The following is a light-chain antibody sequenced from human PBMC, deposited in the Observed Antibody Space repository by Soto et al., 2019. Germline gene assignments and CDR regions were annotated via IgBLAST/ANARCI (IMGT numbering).Light chain of an antibody. CDR2: GAS. V-gene: IGKV3-15*01. J-gene: IGKJ3*01. CDR1: QSVSSN. Sequence: EIEMTQSPATLSVSPGERATLSCRASQSVSSNLAWYQQKPGQAPRLLIYGASTRATGIPARFSGSGAGTEFTLTISSLQSEDFAFYYCQQYNNWPLFGPGTKVDIK. CDR3: QQYNNWPL.